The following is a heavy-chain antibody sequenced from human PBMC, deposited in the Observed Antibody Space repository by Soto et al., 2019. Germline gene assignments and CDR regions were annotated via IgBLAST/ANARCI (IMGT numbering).Heavy chain of an antibody. V-gene: IGHV3-11*06. CDR1: GFTFSDHY. J-gene: IGHJ4*02. D-gene: IGHD4-17*01. CDR3: AMGDYGRY. CDR2: ISARSTYT. Sequence: QVQLVESGGGLVKPGTSLRLSCAASGFTFSDHYMSWIRQAPGKGLEWLSHISARSTYTNYGDSVKGRFSISRDNVKQTVYLQMNSLTVDDTAMYYCAMGDYGRYWGPGTLVTVSS.